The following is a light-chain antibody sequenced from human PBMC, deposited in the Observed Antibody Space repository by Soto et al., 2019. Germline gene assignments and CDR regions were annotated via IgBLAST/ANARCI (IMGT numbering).Light chain of an antibody. CDR2: KAS. J-gene: IGKJ3*01. CDR1: QTISSW. V-gene: IGKV1-5*03. Sequence: DIQITQSPSTLSGSVGDRVTITCRASQTISSWLAWYQQKPGKAPKLLIYKASTLKSGVPSRFSGSGSGTEFSLSITGLQPDDFATYYCQYYRGLSSFGPGTKVDIK. CDR3: QYYRGLSS.